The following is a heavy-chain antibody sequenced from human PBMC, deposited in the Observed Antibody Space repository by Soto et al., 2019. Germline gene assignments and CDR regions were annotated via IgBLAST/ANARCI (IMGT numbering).Heavy chain of an antibody. CDR1: GGSISSGGYY. CDR3: ARDVQDTYYYYGMDV. Sequence: QVQLQESGPGLVKPSQTLSLTCTVSGGSISSGGYYWSWIRQHPGKGLEWIGYIYYSGSTYYNPSLTSRVTISVDTSKNQFSPKLSSVTAADTAVYYCARDVQDTYYYYGMDVWGQGTTVTVSS. V-gene: IGHV4-31*03. J-gene: IGHJ6*02. CDR2: IYYSGST.